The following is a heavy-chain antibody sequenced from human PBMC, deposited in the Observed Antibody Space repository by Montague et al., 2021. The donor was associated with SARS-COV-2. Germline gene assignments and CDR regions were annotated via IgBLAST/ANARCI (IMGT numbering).Heavy chain of an antibody. V-gene: IGHV3-9*01. D-gene: IGHD3-10*01. CDR2: ISWNSGSI. Sequence: SLRLSCAASGFTFDDYAMPWVRQAPGKGLEWVSGISWNSGSIGXXXSXXXRFTISRDNAKNSLYLQMNSLRAEDTALYYCAKDMGPYGSGPYGMDVWGQGTTVTVSS. CDR1: GFTFDDYA. CDR3: AKDMGPYGSGPYGMDV. J-gene: IGHJ6*02.